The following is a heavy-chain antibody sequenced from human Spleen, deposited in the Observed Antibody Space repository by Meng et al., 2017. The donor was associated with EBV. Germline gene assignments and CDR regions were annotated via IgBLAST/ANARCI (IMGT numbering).Heavy chain of an antibody. CDR2: ISGSGSRI. CDR1: GFSFSDFY. CDR3: ARDPQSPLPDH. J-gene: IGHJ4*02. Sequence: QGQMVESGGGLVKPGGSLRLFCAASGFSFSDFYMSWIRQAPGKGLEWVSYISGSGSRIYYADSVKGRFTISRDNAKNSVYLQMNSLRAEDTAVYYCARDPQSPLPDHWGQGTLVTVSS. V-gene: IGHV3-11*01.